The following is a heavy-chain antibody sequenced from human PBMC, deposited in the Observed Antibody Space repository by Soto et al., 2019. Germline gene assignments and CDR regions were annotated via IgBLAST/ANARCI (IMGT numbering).Heavy chain of an antibody. CDR3: AKGGHYYFES. Sequence: PSETLSLTCSFSVASISNFYWSCIRHSAGKGLEWIGRLYTRGTTDYNPSLKSRVTMSIDTSKNRVSLSLTSVTAADTAVYYCAKGGHYYFESWGQGIVVNVS. CDR2: LYTRGTT. J-gene: IGHJ4*02. CDR1: VASISNFY. D-gene: IGHD3-16*01. V-gene: IGHV4-4*07.